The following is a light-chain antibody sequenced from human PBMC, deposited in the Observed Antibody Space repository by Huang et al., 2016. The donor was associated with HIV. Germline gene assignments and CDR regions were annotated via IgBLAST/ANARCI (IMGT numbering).Light chain of an antibody. J-gene: IGKJ5*01. CDR1: QDINNY. V-gene: IGKV1-17*03. CDR3: LQHLSYPPA. CDR2: AAS. Sequence: DIQMTQSPSAMSASVGDRVNITCRANQDINNYLLWFQQKPGEVPKSLIYAASNLPSGVPSRFSGSGSGTEFTLTSSNLQPEDFATYYCLQHLSYPPAFGQGTRLEIK.